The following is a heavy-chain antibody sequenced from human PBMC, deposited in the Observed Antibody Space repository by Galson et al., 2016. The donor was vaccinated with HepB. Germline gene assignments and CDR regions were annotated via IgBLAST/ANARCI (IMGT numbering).Heavy chain of an antibody. D-gene: IGHD2-2*01. CDR2: ISYDGSNK. J-gene: IGHJ4*02. Sequence: SLRLSCAASGFTFSSYAMYWVRQAPGKGLEWVAVISYDGSNKYYADSVKGRFTISRDNSKNTLYLQMNSLRAEDTAVYYCARTIVAVPGANDYFDYWGQGTLVTVSS. CDR1: GFTFSSYA. CDR3: ARTIVAVPGANDYFDY. V-gene: IGHV3-30*03.